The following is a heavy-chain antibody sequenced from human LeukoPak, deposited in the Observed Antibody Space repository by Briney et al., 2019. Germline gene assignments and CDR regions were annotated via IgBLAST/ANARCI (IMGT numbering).Heavy chain of an antibody. J-gene: IGHJ4*02. CDR3: ARVDTVMAYYFDL. CDR1: GFTFSSYA. D-gene: IGHD5-18*01. V-gene: IGHV3-53*04. Sequence: GGSVRLSCSASGFTFSSYAMHWVRQAPGKGLEWVSTIYSGGTTYYADSVMGRFTISRHNSRNTLYLQMNSLRAEDTAVYYCARVDTVMAYYFDLWGQGTLVTVSS. CDR2: IYSGGTT.